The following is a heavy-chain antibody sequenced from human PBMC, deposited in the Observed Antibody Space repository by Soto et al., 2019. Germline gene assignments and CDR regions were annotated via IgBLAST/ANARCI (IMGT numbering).Heavy chain of an antibody. Sequence: GSLRLSCAASGFTFSSYAMHWVRQAPGKGLEWVAVISYDGSNKYYADSVKGRFTISRDNSKNTLYLQMNSLRAEDTAVYYCARAHTQWLVLGYWGQGTLVTVSS. J-gene: IGHJ4*02. CDR2: ISYDGSNK. CDR1: GFTFSSYA. CDR3: ARAHTQWLVLGY. D-gene: IGHD6-19*01. V-gene: IGHV3-30-3*01.